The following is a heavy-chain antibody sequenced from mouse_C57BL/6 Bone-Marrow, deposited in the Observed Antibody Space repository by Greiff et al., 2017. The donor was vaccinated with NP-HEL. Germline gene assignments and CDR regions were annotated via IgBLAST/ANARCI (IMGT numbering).Heavy chain of an antibody. J-gene: IGHJ3*01. Sequence: QVQLKQSGPELVKPGASVKLSCKASGYTFTSYDINWVKQRPGQGLEWIGWIYPRDGSTKYNEKFKGKATLTVDTSSSTAYMELHSLTSEDSAVYFCARHYYYGSTAWFAYWGQGTLVTVSA. CDR3: ARHYYYGSTAWFAY. CDR1: GYTFTSYD. D-gene: IGHD1-1*01. V-gene: IGHV1-85*01. CDR2: IYPRDGST.